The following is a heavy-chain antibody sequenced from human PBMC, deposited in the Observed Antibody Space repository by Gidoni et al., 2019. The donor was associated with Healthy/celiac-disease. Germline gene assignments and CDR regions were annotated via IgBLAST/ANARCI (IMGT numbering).Heavy chain of an antibody. CDR3: AKDSGVGAEFDP. D-gene: IGHD1-26*01. V-gene: IGHV3-23*01. J-gene: IGHJ5*02. CDR1: GFTFRSNA. CDR2: MSGSGGST. Sequence: EVQLLESGGGLVQPGGSLSLSCAASGFTFRSNAMSVVRQAQGKGLEWFAAMSGSGGSTYYADSVKGRFTISSDNSKNTLYLQMNSLRAEDAAVYYCAKDSGVGAEFDPWGQGTLVTVSS.